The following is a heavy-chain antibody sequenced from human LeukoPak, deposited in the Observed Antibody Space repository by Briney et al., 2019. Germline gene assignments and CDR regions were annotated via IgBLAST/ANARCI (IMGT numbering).Heavy chain of an antibody. Sequence: GGSLRLSCAASGFTFSNAWMSWVRQAPGRGLEWVGRITSKTDGDTIDYAAPVKGRFTISRDDSKNTLYLQMSSLRTEDTAVYYCTTFLSFTNFDYWGQGTLVTVSS. CDR3: TTFLSFTNFDY. D-gene: IGHD2/OR15-2a*01. J-gene: IGHJ4*02. V-gene: IGHV3-15*01. CDR1: GFTFSNAW. CDR2: ITSKTDGDTI.